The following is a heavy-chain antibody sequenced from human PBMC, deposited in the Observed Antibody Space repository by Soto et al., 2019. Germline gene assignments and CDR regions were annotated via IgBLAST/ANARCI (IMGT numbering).Heavy chain of an antibody. CDR3: TTGSGYCSSTSCYTPRYHHSYGMDV. J-gene: IGHJ6*02. CDR1: GFTFSNAW. D-gene: IGHD2-2*02. V-gene: IGHV3-15*01. Sequence: SGGSLRLSCAASGFTFSNAWMSWVRQAPGKGLEWVGRIKSKTDGGTTDYAAPVKGRFTISRDDSKNTLYLQMNSLKTEDTAVYYCTTGSGYCSSTSCYTPRYHHSYGMDVWGPGTMGTVSS. CDR2: IKSKTDGGTT.